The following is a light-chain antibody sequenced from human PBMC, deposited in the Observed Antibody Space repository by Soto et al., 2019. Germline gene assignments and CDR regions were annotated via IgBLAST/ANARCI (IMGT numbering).Light chain of an antibody. CDR1: QSLLYSNGYNY. CDR2: LGS. CDR3: MQGLRNHPI. Sequence: DIVMTQSPLSLSVTPGESASISCRSSQSLLYSNGYNYLDWYVQKPGQSPQVLIYLGSNRASGGPDRFSGSGSGTDFTLKISRVEAEDVGIASCMQGLRNHPIFGPGTRVDIK. V-gene: IGKV2-28*01. J-gene: IGKJ3*01.